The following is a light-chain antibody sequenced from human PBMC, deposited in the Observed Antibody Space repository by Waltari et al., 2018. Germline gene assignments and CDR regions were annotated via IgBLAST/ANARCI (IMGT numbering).Light chain of an antibody. CDR2: GAS. V-gene: IGKV3-20*01. CDR3: QQYDISPLT. CDR1: QTVRTTY. Sequence: EIVLTQSPGTLSLSPGERATLSCRASQTVRTTYLAWYQQKPGQAPTLLIYGASSRATGSPDRLSGSGSGTDFSLTISSLEPEDFAVYYCQQYDISPLTFGGGTKVEIK. J-gene: IGKJ4*01.